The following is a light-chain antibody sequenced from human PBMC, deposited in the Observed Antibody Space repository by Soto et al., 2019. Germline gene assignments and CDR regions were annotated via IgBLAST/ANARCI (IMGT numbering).Light chain of an antibody. CDR2: KAS. CDR1: QSISTW. CDR3: QQYNSYSRT. V-gene: IGKV1-5*03. J-gene: IGKJ1*01. Sequence: DIQMTQSPSTLSASVGDRVTITCRASQSISTWLAWYQQKPGKAPKLLIYKASSLESGVPSRISSSGSGTEFTLTISSLQPDDFATYYCQQYNSYSRTFGQGTKVEIK.